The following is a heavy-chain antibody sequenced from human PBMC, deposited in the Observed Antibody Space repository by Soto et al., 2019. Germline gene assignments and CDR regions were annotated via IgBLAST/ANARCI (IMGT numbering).Heavy chain of an antibody. Sequence: ASVKVSCKASGGTFSSYAISWVRQAPGQGLEWMGGIIPIFDTANYAQKFQGRVTITADESTSTAYMELSSLRSEDTAVYYCARTRIVGVSSNWFDPWGQGPLVTVYS. D-gene: IGHD1-26*01. J-gene: IGHJ5*02. CDR1: GGTFSSYA. V-gene: IGHV1-69*13. CDR3: ARTRIVGVSSNWFDP. CDR2: IIPIFDTA.